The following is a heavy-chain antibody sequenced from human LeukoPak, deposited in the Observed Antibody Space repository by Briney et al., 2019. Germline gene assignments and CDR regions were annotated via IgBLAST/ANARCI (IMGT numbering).Heavy chain of an antibody. Sequence: RGSLKISCKGSGYSFTSYWIGWVRQMPGKGLELMGIIYSGDSDTRYSPSFQGQVTISADKSISTAYLQWSSLKASDTAMYYCASRTYDFWSGYYQEYFQHWGQGTLVTVSS. CDR1: GYSFTSYW. CDR3: ASRTYDFWSGYYQEYFQH. D-gene: IGHD3-3*01. J-gene: IGHJ1*01. V-gene: IGHV5-51*01. CDR2: IYSGDSDT.